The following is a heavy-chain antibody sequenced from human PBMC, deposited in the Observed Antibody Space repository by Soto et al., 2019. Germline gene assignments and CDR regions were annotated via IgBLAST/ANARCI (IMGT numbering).Heavy chain of an antibody. D-gene: IGHD6-13*01. J-gene: IGHJ4*02. CDR2: ISSSTSHT. CDR3: ARGRGAAAAYFDS. V-gene: IGHV3-11*05. Sequence: QVQLVESGGGLVKPGGSLRLSCAVSGFTFSDNYMTWIRQAPGKGLEWVSYISSSTSHTNYADSAKGRFTISRDNANISLFLQMNSLRAEDTAVYYCARGRGAAAAYFDSWGQGALVSVSS. CDR1: GFTFSDNY.